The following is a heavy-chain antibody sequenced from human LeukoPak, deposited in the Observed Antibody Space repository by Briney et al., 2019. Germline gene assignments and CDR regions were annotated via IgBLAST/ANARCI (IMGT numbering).Heavy chain of an antibody. J-gene: IGHJ4*02. D-gene: IGHD1-26*01. CDR1: GFTFSNYW. CDR3: ASHRYSGTYMAN. CDR2: INADGSST. Sequence: GGSLRLSCAASGFTFSNYWMHWVRQAPGKGLVWVSRINADGSSTSYAASVKGRFTISRDNAKNTLYLQVNSLRVEDTAVYFCASHRYSGTYMANWGQGTLVTVSS. V-gene: IGHV3-74*01.